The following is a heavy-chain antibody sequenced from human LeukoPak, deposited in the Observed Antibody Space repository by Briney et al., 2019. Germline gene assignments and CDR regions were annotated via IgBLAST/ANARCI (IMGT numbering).Heavy chain of an antibody. J-gene: IGHJ4*02. Sequence: ASVTVPYMASGGTFSSYAITWVRLAPGQGLEWMGGIIPIFGTANYAQKFPGRVTITADESTSTAYMELSSLRSEDTAVYYCARASTHTPGYSRFWFDYWGQGGLPTVSS. V-gene: IGHV1-69*13. D-gene: IGHD6-13*01. CDR2: IIPIFGTA. CDR1: GGTFSSYA. CDR3: ARASTHTPGYSRFWFDY.